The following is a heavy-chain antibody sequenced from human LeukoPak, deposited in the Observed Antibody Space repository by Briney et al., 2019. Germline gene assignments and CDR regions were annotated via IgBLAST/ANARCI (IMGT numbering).Heavy chain of an antibody. V-gene: IGHV3-33*01. J-gene: IGHJ4*02. D-gene: IGHD2-15*01. Sequence: GGSLRLSCAASGFTFSSYGMHWVRQAPGTGLEWVAVIWYDGSNKYYADSVKGRFTISRDNSKNTLYLQMNSLRAENTAVYYCARDLYCSGGSCYDNYFDYWGQGTLVTVSS. CDR1: GFTFSSYG. CDR3: ARDLYCSGGSCYDNYFDY. CDR2: IWYDGSNK.